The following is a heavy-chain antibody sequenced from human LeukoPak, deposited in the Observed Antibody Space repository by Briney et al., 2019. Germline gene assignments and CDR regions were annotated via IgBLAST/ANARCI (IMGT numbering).Heavy chain of an antibody. J-gene: IGHJ6*03. Sequence: ALVKVSCKASGYTFTSYDINWVRQATGQGLEWMGWMNPNSGNTGYAQKFQGRVTMTRNTSISTAYMELSSLRSEDTAVYYCARVEMATITPNYYYYYYMDVWGKGTTVTISS. CDR1: GYTFTSYD. D-gene: IGHD5-24*01. CDR2: MNPNSGNT. CDR3: ARVEMATITPNYYYYYYMDV. V-gene: IGHV1-8*01.